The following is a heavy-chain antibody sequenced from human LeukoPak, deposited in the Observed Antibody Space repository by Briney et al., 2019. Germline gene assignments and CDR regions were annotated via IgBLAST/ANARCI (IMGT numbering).Heavy chain of an antibody. CDR3: AGGAAAAGGGHDY. V-gene: IGHV3-72*01. J-gene: IGHJ4*02. CDR1: GFTFSDHY. D-gene: IGHD6-13*01. CDR2: SRNKANSYTT. Sequence: GGSLRPSCAVSGFTFSDHYMDWVRQAPGKGLEWVGRSRNKANSYTTEYAASVKGRFIISRGVSGNSLFLQMNGLKSEDTAVYYCAGGAAAAGGGHDYWGQGTLVTVSS.